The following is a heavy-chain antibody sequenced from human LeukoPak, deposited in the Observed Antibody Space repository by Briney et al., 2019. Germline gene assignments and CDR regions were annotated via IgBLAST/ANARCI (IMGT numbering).Heavy chain of an antibody. CDR2: IYYSGST. CDR3: ARDSYGSGSYYFDY. J-gene: IGHJ4*02. Sequence: PSETLSLTCTVSGGSISSGGYYWSWIRQPPGKGLEWIGYIYYSGSTNYNPSLKSRVTISVDTSKNQFSLKLSSVTAADTAVYYCARDSYGSGSYYFDYWGQGTLVTVSS. D-gene: IGHD5-18*01. CDR1: GGSISSGGYY. V-gene: IGHV4-61*08.